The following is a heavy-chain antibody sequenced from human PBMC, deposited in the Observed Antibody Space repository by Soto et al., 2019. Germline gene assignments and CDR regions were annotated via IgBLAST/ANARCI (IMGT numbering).Heavy chain of an antibody. V-gene: IGHV3-21*01. CDR3: ARAVSHDL. D-gene: IGHD4-4*01. Sequence: GGSLRLSCTVSGFTFRSYSMNWVRQAPGKGLEWVSYISTGGNSIYYADSVEGRFTISRDNAQELLYLQMDNLRAEDTAVYYCARAVSHDLWGQGALVPVSS. CDR1: GFTFRSYS. CDR2: ISTGGNSI. J-gene: IGHJ4*02.